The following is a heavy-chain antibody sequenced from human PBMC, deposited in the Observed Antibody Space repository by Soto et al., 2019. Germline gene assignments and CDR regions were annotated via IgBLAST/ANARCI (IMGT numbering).Heavy chain of an antibody. CDR1: GFTFSDYY. Sequence: EVQLVESGGGLVQPGGSLRLSCLASGFTFSDYYMDWVRQAPGKGLEWGGRIRNKQNSRTTEYAASVRGRFTISRDDSESSLYLQMNSLQIEDTAVYYCTRPTGGTGDFDFWGQGTLVTVSS. D-gene: IGHD1-1*01. V-gene: IGHV3-72*01. CDR3: TRPTGGTGDFDF. CDR2: IRNKQNSRTT. J-gene: IGHJ4*02.